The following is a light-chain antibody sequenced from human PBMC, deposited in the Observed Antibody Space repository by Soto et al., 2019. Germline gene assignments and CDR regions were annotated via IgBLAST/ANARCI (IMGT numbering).Light chain of an antibody. Sequence: EIVLTQSPATLSLSPGERATLSCRASQSVSSYLAWYQQKPGQAPRLLIYDASNRATGIPARFSGSGSGTEFTLTISSLEPEDFAVYYCQQRSNRPPWTFGHRTK. CDR1: QSVSSY. CDR3: QQRSNRPPWT. J-gene: IGKJ1*01. V-gene: IGKV3-11*01. CDR2: DAS.